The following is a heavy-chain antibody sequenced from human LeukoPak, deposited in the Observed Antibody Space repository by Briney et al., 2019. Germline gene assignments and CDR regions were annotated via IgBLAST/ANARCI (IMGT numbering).Heavy chain of an antibody. Sequence: SETLSLTCTVSGGSINSHYWSWIRQPPGKGLEWIGYIYYSGSTNYNPSLKSRVTISVDTSKNQFSLKLSSVTAADTAVYYCARIRPGYCSSTSCEYYYHYMDVWGKGTTVTVSS. CDR1: GGSINSHY. D-gene: IGHD2-2*03. CDR2: IYYSGST. J-gene: IGHJ6*03. CDR3: ARIRPGYCSSTSCEYYYHYMDV. V-gene: IGHV4-59*11.